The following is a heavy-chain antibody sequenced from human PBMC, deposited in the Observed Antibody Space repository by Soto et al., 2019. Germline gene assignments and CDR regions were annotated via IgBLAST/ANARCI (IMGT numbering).Heavy chain of an antibody. CDR2: IYPCDSDT. Sequence: PRESLKISCKCSVYIFTSYWIGWVRQMPGKGLEWMGIIYPCDSDTRYSPSFQGQVTISADKSISTAYLQWSSLKASDTAMYYCARLPVCTSCYTRNEGWFDPWGQGTLVTVSS. D-gene: IGHD2-2*02. J-gene: IGHJ5*02. CDR3: ARLPVCTSCYTRNEGWFDP. V-gene: IGHV5-51*01. CDR1: VYIFTSYW.